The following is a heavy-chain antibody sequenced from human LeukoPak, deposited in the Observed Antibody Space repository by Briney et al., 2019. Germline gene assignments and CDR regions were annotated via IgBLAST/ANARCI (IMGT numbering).Heavy chain of an antibody. D-gene: IGHD6-13*01. V-gene: IGHV3-21*04. Sequence: GGSLRLSCAASGFTFSSYSMNWVRQAPGKGLEWVSSISSSSNYIYYADSVKGRFTISRDNAKNSLYLQMNSLRAEDTALYYCAKDIDSSSWHGEYFQHWGQGTLVTVSS. CDR3: AKDIDSSSWHGEYFQH. CDR1: GFTFSSYS. J-gene: IGHJ1*01. CDR2: ISSSSNYI.